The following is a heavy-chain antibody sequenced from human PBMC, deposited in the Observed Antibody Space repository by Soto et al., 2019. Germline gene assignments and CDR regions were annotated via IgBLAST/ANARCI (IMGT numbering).Heavy chain of an antibody. Sequence: ASGRVSCKASGFTFINSALQWVRQARGQRHEWIGWIVVGRGNATYAQKFQEGVTISRGRSASRAYMEMNSLTSDVTALYDCAARPSRHYSVNVWAKAITVNLS. V-gene: IGHV1-58*01. J-gene: IGHJ6*03. CDR3: AARPSRHYSVNV. D-gene: IGHD2-15*01. CDR2: IVVGRGNA. CDR1: GFTFINSA.